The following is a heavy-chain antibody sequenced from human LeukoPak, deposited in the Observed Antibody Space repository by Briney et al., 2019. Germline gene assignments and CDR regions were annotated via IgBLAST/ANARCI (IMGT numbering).Heavy chain of an antibody. CDR1: GGSISSYY. CDR3: ARLDSSSSPYYYYYGMDV. D-gene: IGHD6-6*01. V-gene: IGHV4-59*01. Sequence: SETLSLTCTVSGGSISSYYWSWIRQPPGKGLEWIGYIYYSGSTNYNPSLKSRVTISVDTSKNQFSLKLSSVTAADTAVYYCARLDSSSSPYYYYYGMDVWGQGTTVTVSS. J-gene: IGHJ6*02. CDR2: IYYSGST.